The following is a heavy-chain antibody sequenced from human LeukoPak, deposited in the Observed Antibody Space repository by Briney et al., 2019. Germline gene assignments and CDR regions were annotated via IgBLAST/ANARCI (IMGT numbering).Heavy chain of an antibody. V-gene: IGHV3-21*01. CDR3: ARGIAASGYTMDV. CDR1: GLTFSGYT. J-gene: IGHJ6*02. D-gene: IGHD6-13*01. CDR2: ISPSGNYI. Sequence: GGSLRLSCAASGLTFSGYTMNWVRQAPGKGREWVASISPSGNYIYYADSVKGRSTISRDNAKNSLFLQMNSLRAEDMAVYSCARGIAASGYTMDVWGRGTTVTVSS.